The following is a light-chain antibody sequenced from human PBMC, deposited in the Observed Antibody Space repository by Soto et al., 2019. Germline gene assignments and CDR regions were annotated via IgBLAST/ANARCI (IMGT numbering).Light chain of an antibody. CDR3: QHYSFWPPYS. J-gene: IGKJ2*03. Sequence: EVVLTQSPATLSVSPGERATLSCRASESVTTNLAWYQQKPGQPPRLLIHGASTRATNIPARFSGSGSGTVFTLTISSLQSEDSAVYYCQHYSFWPPYSFGPGTKVDIK. V-gene: IGKV3-15*01. CDR1: ESVTTN. CDR2: GAS.